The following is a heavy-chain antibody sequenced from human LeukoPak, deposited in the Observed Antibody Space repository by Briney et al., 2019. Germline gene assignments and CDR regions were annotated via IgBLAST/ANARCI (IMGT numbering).Heavy chain of an antibody. Sequence: RGASVKVSCKASEGTFSSYAISWVRQAPGQGLEWMGGIIPILGIANYAQKFQGRVTITADKSTSTAYMELSSLRSEDTAVYYCARVLSGYYGDWGQGTLVTVSS. J-gene: IGHJ4*02. CDR1: EGTFSSYA. CDR3: ARVLSGYYGD. D-gene: IGHD3-22*01. CDR2: IIPILGIA. V-gene: IGHV1-69*10.